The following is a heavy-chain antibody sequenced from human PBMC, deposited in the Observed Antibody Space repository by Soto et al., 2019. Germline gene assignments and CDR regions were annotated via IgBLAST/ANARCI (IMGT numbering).Heavy chain of an antibody. D-gene: IGHD5-12*01. CDR3: TTAHPRGPGH. Sequence: GGSLRLSCAASGFTFSNAWMNWVRQAPGKGLEWVGQIRSKTDGGTIVYPAPVKGRFIISRDDSTNTLYLQMNSLKTEDTAVYYCTTAHPRGPGHWGPRTLVTVSS. V-gene: IGHV3-15*01. CDR1: GFTFSNAW. J-gene: IGHJ4*02. CDR2: IRSKTDGGTI.